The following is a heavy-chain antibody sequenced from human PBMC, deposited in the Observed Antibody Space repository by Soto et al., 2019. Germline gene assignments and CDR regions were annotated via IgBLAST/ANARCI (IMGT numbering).Heavy chain of an antibody. CDR2: IACCGGST. Sequence: EVQLLESGGGLVQPGGSLRLSCAASGFPFRDYAMSWVRQAPGKGLEWVSVIACCGGSTYSADFVRGRFTISRDSSKNTLYLQINNLRAEDTAIYYCAKEKFSPSTYYHYAMDVWGQGTTVTVSS. CDR1: GFPFRDYA. CDR3: AKEKFSPSTYYHYAMDV. D-gene: IGHD3-3*02. V-gene: IGHV3-23*01. J-gene: IGHJ6*02.